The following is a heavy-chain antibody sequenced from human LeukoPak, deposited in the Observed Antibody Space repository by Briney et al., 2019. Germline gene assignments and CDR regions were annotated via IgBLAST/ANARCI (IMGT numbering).Heavy chain of an antibody. CDR1: GFTFNSYA. D-gene: IGHD4-11*01. CDR2: ISGSGGST. V-gene: IGHV3-23*01. CDR3: AKDSSYSKVRKFDY. Sequence: PGGSLRLSCAASGFTFNSYAMSWVRQAPGKGLEWVSAISGSGGSTYYADSVKGRFTISRDNSKNTLYLQMNSLRAEDTAVYYCAKDSSYSKVRKFDYWGQGTLVTVSS. J-gene: IGHJ4*02.